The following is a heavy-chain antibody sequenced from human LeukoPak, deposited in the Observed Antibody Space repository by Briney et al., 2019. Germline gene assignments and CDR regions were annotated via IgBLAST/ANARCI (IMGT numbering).Heavy chain of an antibody. CDR3: ARDRVTIFGVLYNWFDP. CDR2: INPNSGGT. J-gene: IGHJ5*02. D-gene: IGHD3-3*01. CDR1: GYTFTGYY. Sequence: GASVKVSGKASGYTFTGYYMHWVRQAPGQGLEWMGWINPNSGGTNYAQKFQGRVTMTRDTSISTAYMELSRLRSDDTAVYYCARDRVTIFGVLYNWFDPWGQGTLVTVSS. V-gene: IGHV1-2*02.